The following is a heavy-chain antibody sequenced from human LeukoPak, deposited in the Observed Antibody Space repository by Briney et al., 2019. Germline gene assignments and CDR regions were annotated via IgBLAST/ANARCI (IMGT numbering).Heavy chain of an antibody. J-gene: IGHJ6*04. V-gene: IGHV3-73*01. CDR2: IRSKANSYAT. CDR1: GFTFSGSA. D-gene: IGHD5-12*01. Sequence: GGSLRLSCAASGFTFSGSAMHWVRQASGKGLEGVGRIRSKANSYATAYAASVKGRFTISRDDSKNTAYLQMNSLKTEDTAVYYCTRSDSGYYYYYVMDVWGKGTTVTVSS. CDR3: TRSDSGYYYYYVMDV.